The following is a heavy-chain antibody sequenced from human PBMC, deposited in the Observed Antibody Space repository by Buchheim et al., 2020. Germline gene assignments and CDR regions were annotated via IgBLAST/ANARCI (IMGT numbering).Heavy chain of an antibody. Sequence: EVQLVESGGGLVQPGGSLRLSCAASGFIINDYWMYWVRQALGKGLVWVSQIDSDGGTTTYADSVKGRFTISRDNAKNTLSLQMNGLRVEDTAVYYCARGGFQHALDVWGQGTT. CDR3: ARGGFQHALDV. CDR1: GFIINDYW. V-gene: IGHV3-74*03. CDR2: IDSDGGTT. J-gene: IGHJ6*02.